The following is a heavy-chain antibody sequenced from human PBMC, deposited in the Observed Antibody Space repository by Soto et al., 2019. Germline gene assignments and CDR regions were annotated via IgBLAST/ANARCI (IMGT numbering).Heavy chain of an antibody. Sequence: EVQLVESGGGLVQPGGSLRLSCAASGFTVSSNYMTWVRQAPGMGLEWVSNIYSGGTTSYADSVKGRFTISRDNSKNTLFLQMNSLRDDDTAVYYCASGASGNYRWGQGTLVTVSS. J-gene: IGHJ4*02. CDR2: IYSGGTT. V-gene: IGHV3-66*01. D-gene: IGHD3-10*01. CDR1: GFTVSSNY. CDR3: ASGASGNYR.